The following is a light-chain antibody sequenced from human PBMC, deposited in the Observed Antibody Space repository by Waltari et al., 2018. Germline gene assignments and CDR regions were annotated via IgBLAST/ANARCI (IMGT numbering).Light chain of an antibody. CDR1: QSFGYW. CDR3: QQYQTDPWT. V-gene: IGKV1-5*03. CDR2: KAS. Sequence: DIQMTQSPSTLSASVGDRVTITCRACQSFGYWLAWYQQKPGKVPKLIIYKASNLESGGPSRFSGSGSGTDFSLTINGLLPDDFATYYCQQYQTDPWTFGQGTKVEVK. J-gene: IGKJ1*01.